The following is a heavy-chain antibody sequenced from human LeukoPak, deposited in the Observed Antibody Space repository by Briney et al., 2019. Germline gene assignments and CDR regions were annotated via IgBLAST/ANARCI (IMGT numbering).Heavy chain of an antibody. CDR2: ISGSGGST. J-gene: IGHJ3*02. V-gene: IGHV3-23*01. CDR1: GFTFSSYA. Sequence: PGGSLRLSCAASGFTFSSYAMSWVRQAPGKGLEWVSAISGSGGSTYYADSVKGRFTISRDNSKNTLYLQMNSLRAEDTAVYYCAKRSGYDLRTTFDDAFDIWGQGTMVTVSS. CDR3: AKRSGYDLRTTFDDAFDI. D-gene: IGHD5-12*01.